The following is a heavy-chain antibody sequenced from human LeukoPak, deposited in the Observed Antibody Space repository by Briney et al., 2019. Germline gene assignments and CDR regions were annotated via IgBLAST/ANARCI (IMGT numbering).Heavy chain of an antibody. CDR2: IKSKSDGGTT. D-gene: IGHD3-9*01. CDR3: TTGVLTGFPR. J-gene: IGHJ4*02. CDR1: GFTFSNAW. V-gene: IGHV3-15*01. Sequence: GGSLRLSCAPSGFTFSNAWMSWVRQAPGKGLEWVGRIKSKSDGGTTDYAAPVKGRFTISGNDSKNTLYLQMNSLKTEDTAVYYCTTGVLTGFPRWGQGTLVTVSS.